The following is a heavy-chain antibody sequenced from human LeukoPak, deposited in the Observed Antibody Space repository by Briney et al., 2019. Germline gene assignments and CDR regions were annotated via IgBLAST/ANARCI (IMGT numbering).Heavy chain of an antibody. Sequence: GGSLRLSCAASGFTFSSYWMSWVRQAPGKGLEWVANIKQDGSEKYYVDSVKGRFTISRDNAKNSLYLQMNSLRAEDTAVCYCARDNPYYYDSSGYLLFDYWGQGTLVTVSS. CDR2: IKQDGSEK. CDR1: GFTFSSYW. D-gene: IGHD3-22*01. CDR3: ARDNPYYYDSSGYLLFDY. V-gene: IGHV3-7*01. J-gene: IGHJ4*02.